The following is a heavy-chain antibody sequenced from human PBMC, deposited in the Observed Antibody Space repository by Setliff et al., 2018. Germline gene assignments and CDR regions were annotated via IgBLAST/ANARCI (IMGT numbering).Heavy chain of an antibody. V-gene: IGHV4-34*01. CDR3: ARGRARHSGH. D-gene: IGHD6-19*01. J-gene: IGHJ4*02. Sequence: SETLSLTCAAHGGSFSDYYWTWIRQPPGKGLEWIGEINHSGSTYYSPSLKSRVTISVDTSNNQFSLKLSSVTAADTAVYYCARGRARHSGHWGQGTLVTVSS. CDR1: GGSFSDYY. CDR2: INHSGST.